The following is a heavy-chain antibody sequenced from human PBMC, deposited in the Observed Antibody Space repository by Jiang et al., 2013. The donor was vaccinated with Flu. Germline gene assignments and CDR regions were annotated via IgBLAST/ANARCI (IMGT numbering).Heavy chain of an antibody. CDR3: ARWDGAPGTAD. J-gene: IGHJ4*02. CDR2: ISGSEDVI. Sequence: QLWSRGRLGQAWRVPETLLRSLWIHLQRRPTMGWIRQTPGKGLEWVSYISGSEDVIYYVDSVKGRFTISRDNGKNSLYLQMNSLRAEDTAVYYCARWDGAPGTADWGQGTLVTVSS. CDR1: IHLQRRPT. D-gene: IGHD1-26*01. V-gene: IGHV3-11*04.